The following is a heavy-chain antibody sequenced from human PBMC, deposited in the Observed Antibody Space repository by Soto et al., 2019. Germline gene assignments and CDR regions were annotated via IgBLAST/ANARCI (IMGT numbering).Heavy chain of an antibody. CDR3: ASPSRIDSSGYYFDF. CDR2: VNHSGTT. D-gene: IGHD3-22*01. V-gene: IGHV4-34*01. Sequence: QVRLKQWGAGLLKPSETLSLTCAVFGGSFSNYYWSWIRQTPGKGLEWIGEVNHSGTTKYNPSLKSRVTISVDPSKTQFFLKLTSVTAADTAVYYCASPSRIDSSGYYFDFWGQGTLVGVSS. CDR1: GGSFSNYY. J-gene: IGHJ4*02.